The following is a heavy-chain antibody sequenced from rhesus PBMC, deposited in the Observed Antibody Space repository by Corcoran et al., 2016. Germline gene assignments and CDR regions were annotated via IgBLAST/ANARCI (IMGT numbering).Heavy chain of an antibody. J-gene: IGHJ3*01. CDR2: ISGSSGNT. Sequence: QVQLQESGPGLVKPSETLSLTCAVSGGSISSSNWWSWIRQPLGKGLGWIGYISGSSGNTYYNPSLKSRVTISTEQFKNQFSLKLSSGTAADTAVYYCASTYSRGWYDALDFWGQGLRVTVSS. D-gene: IGHD6-31*01. CDR3: ASTYSRGWYDALDF. V-gene: IGHV4-65*01. CDR1: GGSISSSNW.